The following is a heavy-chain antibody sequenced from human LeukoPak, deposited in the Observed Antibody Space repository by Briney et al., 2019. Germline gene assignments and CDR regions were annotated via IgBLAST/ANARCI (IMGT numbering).Heavy chain of an antibody. CDR2: IYYSGST. J-gene: IGHJ3*02. D-gene: IGHD6-19*01. CDR3: ARRDRAVNAFDI. V-gene: IGHV4-39*01. CDR1: GGSISSSSYY. Sequence: PSETLSLTWTVSGGSISSSSYYWGWIRQPPGKGLEWIGSIYYSGSTYYNPSLKSRVTISVDTSKYQFSLKLSSVTAADTAVYYCARRDRAVNAFDIWGKGTMVTVSS.